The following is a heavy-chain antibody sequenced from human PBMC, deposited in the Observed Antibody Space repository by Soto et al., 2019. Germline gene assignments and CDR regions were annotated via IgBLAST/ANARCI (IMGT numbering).Heavy chain of an antibody. J-gene: IGHJ6*03. V-gene: IGHV4-4*02. CDR3: ARDTGENIDYYYHYYMDV. D-gene: IGHD3-16*01. CDR1: SGSISSSNW. CDR2: IYHSGST. Sequence: PSETLSLSCAVSSGSISSSNWWSWVRQPPGKGLEWIGEIYHSGSTNYNPSLKSRVTRSVDKSKNQFSLKLSSVTAADTAVYYCARDTGENIDYYYHYYMDVWGKGTTVTVSS.